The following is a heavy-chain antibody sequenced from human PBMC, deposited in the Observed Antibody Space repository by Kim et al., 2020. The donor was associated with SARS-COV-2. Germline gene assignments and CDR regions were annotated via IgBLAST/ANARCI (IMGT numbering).Heavy chain of an antibody. Sequence: GGSLRLSCAASGFTPSIYWMNWVRQTPGKGLEWVANIKHDGSETKYVESVKGRFTISRDSARTSIYLQMNSLRVEDTAVYYCARGSGWLIEHWGQGTLVTVSS. V-gene: IGHV3-7*05. CDR1: GFTPSIYW. D-gene: IGHD6-19*01. J-gene: IGHJ1*01. CDR3: ARGSGWLIEH. CDR2: IKHDGSET.